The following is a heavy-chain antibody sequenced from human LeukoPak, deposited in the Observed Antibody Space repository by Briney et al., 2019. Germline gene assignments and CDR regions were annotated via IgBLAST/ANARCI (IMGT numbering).Heavy chain of an antibody. Sequence: GGSLRLSCAASGFTFSSYGMHWVRQAPGKGLEWVAVIWYDGSNKYYADSVKGRFTISRDNSKNTLYLQMNSLRAEDTAVYYCARRAAYCGGDCYRAFDIWGQGTMVTVSS. J-gene: IGHJ3*02. CDR1: GFTFSSYG. D-gene: IGHD2-21*02. V-gene: IGHV3-33*01. CDR2: IWYDGSNK. CDR3: ARRAAYCGGDCYRAFDI.